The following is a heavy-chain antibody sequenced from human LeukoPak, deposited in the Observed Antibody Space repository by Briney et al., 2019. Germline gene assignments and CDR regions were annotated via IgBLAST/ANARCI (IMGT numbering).Heavy chain of an antibody. CDR1: GYTFTSYY. Sequence: ASVKVSCKASGYTFTSYYMHWVQQAPGQGLEWMGIINPSGDSTSYAQKFQGRVTMTRDTSTSTVYMELSSLRSEDTAVYYCARGISGWYEGDYWGQGTLVTVSS. CDR2: INPSGDST. V-gene: IGHV1-46*01. D-gene: IGHD6-19*01. CDR3: ARGISGWYEGDY. J-gene: IGHJ4*02.